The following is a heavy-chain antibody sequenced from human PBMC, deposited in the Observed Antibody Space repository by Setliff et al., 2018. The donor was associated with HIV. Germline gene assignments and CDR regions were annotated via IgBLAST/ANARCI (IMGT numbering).Heavy chain of an antibody. CDR1: GYTFTNYA. CDR3: ARAPPRITIFGVVVSSDYYNYYMDV. J-gene: IGHJ6*03. Sequence: GASVKVSCKASGYTFTNYAMNWVRQAPGQGLEWMGWINTNTWNPTYAQGFTGRFVFSLDTSVSTAFLQISSLQAEDTAVYYCARAPPRITIFGVVVSSDYYNYYMDVWGKGTTVTVSS. CDR2: INTNTWNP. V-gene: IGHV7-4-1*02. D-gene: IGHD3-3*01.